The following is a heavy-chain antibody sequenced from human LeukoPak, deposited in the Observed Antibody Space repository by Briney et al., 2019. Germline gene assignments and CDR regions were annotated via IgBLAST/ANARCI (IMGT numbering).Heavy chain of an antibody. Sequence: GGSLRLSCAASGFTFSDYYMNWIRQAPGKGLEWVSYISSSGTTIYYADSVKGRFTISRDNAKNSLYLQMNSLRAEDTAVYYCARDPDSSGYMDVWGQGTTVTVSS. CDR3: ARDPDSSGYMDV. J-gene: IGHJ6*02. CDR2: ISSSGTTI. CDR1: GFTFSDYY. V-gene: IGHV3-11*01. D-gene: IGHD3-22*01.